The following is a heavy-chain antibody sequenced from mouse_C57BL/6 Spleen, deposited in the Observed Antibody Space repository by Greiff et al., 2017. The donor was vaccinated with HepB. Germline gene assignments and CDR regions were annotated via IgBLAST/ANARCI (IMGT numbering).Heavy chain of an antibody. Sequence: VQLQQPGAELVKPGASVKLSCKASGYTFTSYWMQWVKQRPGQGLEWIGEIDPSDSYTNYNQKFKGKATLTVDTSSSTAYMQLSSLTSEDSAVYYCARRGAAQAHYWGQGTTLTVSS. D-gene: IGHD3-2*02. CDR3: ARRGAAQAHY. CDR1: GYTFTSYW. J-gene: IGHJ2*01. CDR2: IDPSDSYT. V-gene: IGHV1-50*01.